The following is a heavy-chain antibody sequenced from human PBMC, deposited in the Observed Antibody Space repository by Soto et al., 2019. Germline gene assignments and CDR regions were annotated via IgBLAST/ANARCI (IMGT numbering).Heavy chain of an antibody. Sequence: EVQLVESGGGLVKPGGSLRLSCISSGFTFRTYTMNWVRQAPGKGLEWVSGIRGFSPYTFYAESVKGRFTISRDNAKNSLYLKMNSLTAEDTAVYYCARDRGYDAHDYYYNAMDVWGQGTTVTVSS. CDR3: ARDRGYDAHDYYYNAMDV. V-gene: IGHV3-21*01. CDR2: IRGFSPYT. J-gene: IGHJ6*02. D-gene: IGHD3-10*01. CDR1: GFTFRTYT.